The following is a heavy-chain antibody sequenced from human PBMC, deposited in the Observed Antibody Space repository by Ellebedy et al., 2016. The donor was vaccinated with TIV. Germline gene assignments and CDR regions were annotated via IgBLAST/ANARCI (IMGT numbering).Heavy chain of an antibody. CDR3: ARRQGDSVSFYFDY. Sequence: PGGSLRLSCKGSGYSLTSYWIGWARQIPGKGLEWMAMIYPGDSDTRYSPSFQGQVTISADKSISTAYLQWSSLKASDTAMYYCARRQGDSVSFYFDYWGQGTLVTVSS. J-gene: IGHJ4*02. V-gene: IGHV5-51*01. D-gene: IGHD1-26*01. CDR1: GYSLTSYW. CDR2: IYPGDSDT.